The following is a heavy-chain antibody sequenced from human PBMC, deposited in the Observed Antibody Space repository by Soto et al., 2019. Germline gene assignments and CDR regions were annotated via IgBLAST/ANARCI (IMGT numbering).Heavy chain of an antibody. Sequence: SVKVSCKASGGTFSTYTMTWVRQAPGQGLEWMGGIIPLFGTANYAQKFQGRVTITADESTSTVYMELSSLRSEDTAVYYCARSQDSSGYWNNCFDPWGQGTLVTVS. V-gene: IGHV1-69*13. CDR3: ARSQDSSGYWNNCFDP. CDR2: IIPLFGTA. D-gene: IGHD3-22*01. CDR1: GGTFSTYT. J-gene: IGHJ5*02.